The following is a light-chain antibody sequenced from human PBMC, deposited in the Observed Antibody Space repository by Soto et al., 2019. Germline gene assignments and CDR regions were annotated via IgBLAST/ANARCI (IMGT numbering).Light chain of an antibody. CDR3: SSFTGSSTWV. CDR2: EVT. Sequence: SVLTQPASVSGSPGQSITLSCTGTNSDVGGYNRVSWSQQHPGKAPKLMIYEVTERPSGVSYRFSGSKSSNTASLTISGLQPEDEADYYCSSFTGSSTWVFGGGTKLTVL. J-gene: IGLJ3*02. V-gene: IGLV2-14*01. CDR1: NSDVGGYNR.